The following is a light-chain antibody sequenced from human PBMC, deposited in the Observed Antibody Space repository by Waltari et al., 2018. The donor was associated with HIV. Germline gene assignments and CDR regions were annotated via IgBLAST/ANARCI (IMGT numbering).Light chain of an antibody. CDR3: SSYTIRSTLE. CDR1: SSDVGGYNY. V-gene: IGLV2-14*03. J-gene: IGLJ2*01. CDR2: DVG. Sequence: QSALTQPVSVSASPGQSITISCTGTSSDVGGYNYVSWYQQHPGEAPKLIIYDVGNRPSGVSNRFSGSKSGNTASLTISGLQADDEADYYCSSYTIRSTLEFGGGTKLTVL.